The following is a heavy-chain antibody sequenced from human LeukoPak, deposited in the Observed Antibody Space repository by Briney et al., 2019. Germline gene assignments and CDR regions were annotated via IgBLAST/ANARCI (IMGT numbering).Heavy chain of an antibody. Sequence: SETLSLTCTVSGGSISSYYWSWIRQPPGKGREWIGYIYYSGSTNYNPSLKSRVTISVDTSKNQFSLKLSSVTAADTAVYYCARVPLSSGYYHSNWFDPWGQGTLVTVSS. CDR2: IYYSGST. V-gene: IGHV4-59*01. CDR3: ARVPLSSGYYHSNWFDP. J-gene: IGHJ5*02. CDR1: GGSISSYY. D-gene: IGHD3-22*01.